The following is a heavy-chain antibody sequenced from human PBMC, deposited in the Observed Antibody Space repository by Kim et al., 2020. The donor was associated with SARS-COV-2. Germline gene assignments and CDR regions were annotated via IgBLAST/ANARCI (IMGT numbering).Heavy chain of an antibody. V-gene: IGHV3-15*01. Sequence: GGSLRLSCAASGFTFSNAWMSWVRQAPGKGLEWVGRIKSKTDGGTTDYAAPVKGRFTTSRDDSKNTLYLQMNSLKTEDTAVYYCTTGPSVSFGDFDLWGRGTLVTVSS. CDR1: GFTFSNAW. CDR2: IKSKTDGGTT. J-gene: IGHJ2*01. D-gene: IGHD3-16*01. CDR3: TTGPSVSFGDFDL.